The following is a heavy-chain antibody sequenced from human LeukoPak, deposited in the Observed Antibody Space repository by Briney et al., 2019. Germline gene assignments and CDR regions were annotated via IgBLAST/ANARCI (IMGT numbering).Heavy chain of an antibody. D-gene: IGHD6-6*01. V-gene: IGHV3-23*01. CDR3: AKAHRQYSSSSPVGY. Sequence: SGSAGSTYYADSVKGRFTISRDNSKNTLYLQMNSLRAEDTAVYYCAKAHRQYSSSSPVGYWGQGTLVTVSS. J-gene: IGHJ4*02. CDR2: SGSAGST.